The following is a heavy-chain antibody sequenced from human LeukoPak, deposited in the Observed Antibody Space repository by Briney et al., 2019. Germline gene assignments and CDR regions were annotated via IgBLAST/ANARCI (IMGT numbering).Heavy chain of an antibody. CDR1: GFTFSSYG. J-gene: IGHJ4*02. CDR2: ISYDGSNK. Sequence: GGSLRLSCAASGFTFSSYGMHWVRQAPGKGLEWVAVISYDGSNKYYADSVKGRFTISRDNSKNTLYLQMNSLRAEDTAVYYCAKGEYYYDSSGYFLDSYYFDYWGQGTLVTVSS. V-gene: IGHV3-30*18. CDR3: AKGEYYYDSSGYFLDSYYFDY. D-gene: IGHD3-22*01.